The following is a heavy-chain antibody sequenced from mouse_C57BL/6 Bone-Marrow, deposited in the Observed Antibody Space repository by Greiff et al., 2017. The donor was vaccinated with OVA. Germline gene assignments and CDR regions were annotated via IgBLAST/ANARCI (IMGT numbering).Heavy chain of an antibody. Sequence: VKVVESGPELVKPGASVKISCKASGYTFTDYYINWVKQRPGQGLEWIGWIFPGSGSTYYNEKFKGKATLTVDKSSSTAYMLLSSLTSEDSAVYFCARRPITTVVATDWYFDVWGTGTTVTVSS. J-gene: IGHJ1*03. CDR2: IFPGSGST. CDR3: ARRPITTVVATDWYFDV. V-gene: IGHV1-75*01. D-gene: IGHD1-1*01. CDR1: GYTFTDYY.